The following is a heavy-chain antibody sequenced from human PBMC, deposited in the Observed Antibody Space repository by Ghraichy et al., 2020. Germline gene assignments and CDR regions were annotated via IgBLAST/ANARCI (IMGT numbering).Heavy chain of an antibody. Sequence: GESLNISCAASGFSLDSYWMTWVRQSPGKGLEWVANIKQDGSQKNYVDSVRGRFTISRDNAENSLFLQLSTLRAEDTAVYYCARERVIGNKSVFDYWGQGTLVSVSS. D-gene: IGHD1-20*01. J-gene: IGHJ4*02. CDR1: GFSLDSYW. CDR2: IKQDGSQK. V-gene: IGHV3-7*01. CDR3: ARERVIGNKSVFDY.